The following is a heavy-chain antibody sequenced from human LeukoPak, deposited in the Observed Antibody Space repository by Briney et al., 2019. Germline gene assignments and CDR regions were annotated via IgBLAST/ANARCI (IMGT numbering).Heavy chain of an antibody. V-gene: IGHV3-21*01. CDR1: EFSVGSNY. J-gene: IGHJ4*02. CDR2: ISSSSSYI. Sequence: GGSLRLSCAASEFSVGSNYMNWVRQAPGKGLEWVSSISSSSSYIYYADSVKGRFTISRDNAKNSLYLQMNSLRAEDTAVYYCASIIRYYYDSSGFPSGWGQGTLVTVSS. CDR3: ASIIRYYYDSSGFPSG. D-gene: IGHD3-22*01.